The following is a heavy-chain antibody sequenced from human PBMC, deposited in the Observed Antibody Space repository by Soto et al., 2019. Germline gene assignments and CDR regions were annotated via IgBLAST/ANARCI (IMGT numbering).Heavy chain of an antibody. J-gene: IGHJ5*02. CDR2: IYPGDSDT. Sequence: GGSRKTSCKGSGYGCASYWMGGVRQINGKGLEWMGIIYPGDSDTRYSPSFQGQVTISADKSISTAYLQWSSLKASDTAMYYCARLPDPYSSSSWFDPWGQGTLVTVSS. CDR3: ARLPDPYSSSSWFDP. V-gene: IGHV5-51*01. CDR1: GYGCASYW. D-gene: IGHD6-6*01.